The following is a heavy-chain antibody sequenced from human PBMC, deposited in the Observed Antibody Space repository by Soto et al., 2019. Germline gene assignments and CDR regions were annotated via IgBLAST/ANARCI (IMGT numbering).Heavy chain of an antibody. J-gene: IGHJ3*02. D-gene: IGHD2-2*01. Sequence: ASVKVSCKVSGYTLTELSMHWVRLAPGKGLEWMGGFDPEDGETIYAQKFQGRVTMTEDTSTDTAYMELSSLRSEDTAVYYCATDSRMGVVVPAATRGVYAFDIWGQGTMVTVSS. CDR3: ATDSRMGVVVPAATRGVYAFDI. CDR1: GYTLTELS. CDR2: FDPEDGET. V-gene: IGHV1-24*01.